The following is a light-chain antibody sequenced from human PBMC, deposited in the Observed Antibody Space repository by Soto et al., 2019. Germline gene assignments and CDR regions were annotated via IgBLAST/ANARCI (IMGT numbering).Light chain of an antibody. J-gene: IGKJ4*01. CDR2: TVS. Sequence: DIHMTQSPSSVSASVGDRVTITCRASQGISSWLAWYQQKPWKAPKLLIYTVSSLQSGVPSRFSGSGSGTDFALSLSSLQPEDFANYYCQQANRFPLTVRGGIKVEIK. CDR3: QQANRFPLT. CDR1: QGISSW. V-gene: IGKV1-12*01.